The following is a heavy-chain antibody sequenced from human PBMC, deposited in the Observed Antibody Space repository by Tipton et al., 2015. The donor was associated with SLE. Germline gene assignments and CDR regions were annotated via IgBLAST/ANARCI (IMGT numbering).Heavy chain of an antibody. V-gene: IGHV3-11*06. CDR1: GFTFSDYY. CDR3: ARDGDCSSTSCYGGSYYYYYYGMDV. J-gene: IGHJ6*02. Sequence: GSLRLSCAASGFTFSDYYMSWIRQAPGKGLEWVSYISSSSSYTNYADSVKGRFTISRDNAKNSLYLQMNSLRAEDTAVYYCARDGDCSSTSCYGGSYYYYYYGMDVWGQGTTVTVSS. CDR2: ISSSSSYT. D-gene: IGHD2-2*01.